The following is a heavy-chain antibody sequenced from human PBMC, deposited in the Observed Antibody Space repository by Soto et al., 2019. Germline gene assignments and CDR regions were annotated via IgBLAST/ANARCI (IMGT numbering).Heavy chain of an antibody. CDR2: ISYDGSNK. CDR1: GFTFSSYC. D-gene: IGHD6-19*01. J-gene: IGHJ4*02. Sequence: LRLSCAASGFTFSSYCMHWVRQAPGKGLEWVAVISYDGSNKYYADSVKGRFTISRDNSKNTLYLQMNSLRAEDTAVYYCAKDTTSGSVGIFDYWGQGTLVTVSS. CDR3: AKDTTSGSVGIFDY. V-gene: IGHV3-30*18.